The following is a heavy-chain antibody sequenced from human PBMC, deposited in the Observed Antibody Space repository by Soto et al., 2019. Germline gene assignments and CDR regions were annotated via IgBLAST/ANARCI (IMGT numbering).Heavy chain of an antibody. V-gene: IGHV1-18*01. Sequence: AASVKVSCKASGYTFISHGISWVRQAPGQGLEWMGWISAYNGNTNYAQKLQGRVTTTTDTSTSTAYMELRSLRSDDTAVYYCARDDWNYFSPVVRFDYWGQGTPVTVSS. CDR2: ISAYNGNT. D-gene: IGHD1-7*01. CDR3: ARDDWNYFSPVVRFDY. J-gene: IGHJ4*02. CDR1: GYTFISHG.